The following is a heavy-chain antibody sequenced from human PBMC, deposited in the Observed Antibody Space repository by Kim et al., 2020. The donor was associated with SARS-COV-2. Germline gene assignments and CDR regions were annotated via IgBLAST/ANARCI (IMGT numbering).Heavy chain of an antibody. CDR3: ARDHYYDSSGYYYDPLRSAFDI. CDR1: GGSISSYY. D-gene: IGHD3-22*01. J-gene: IGHJ3*02. V-gene: IGHV4-4*07. CDR2: IYTSGST. Sequence: SETLSLTCTVSGGSISSYYWSWIRQPAGKGLEWIGRIYTSGSTNYNPSLKSRVTMSVDTSKNQFSLKLSSVTAADTAVYYCARDHYYDSSGYYYDPLRSAFDIWGQGTMVTVSS.